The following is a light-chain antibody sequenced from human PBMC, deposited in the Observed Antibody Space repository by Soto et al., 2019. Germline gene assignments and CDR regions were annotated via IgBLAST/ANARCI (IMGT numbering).Light chain of an antibody. Sequence: EIVMTQSPGTLSVSPGESATLSCRASQSVSSNLAWYQHKPGQAPGLLIYGASTRATGIPVRFSGSGSGTEFTLTISSLQSEDFAVYYCQQYNNWPRAFGQGTKVEIK. J-gene: IGKJ1*01. CDR3: QQYNNWPRA. V-gene: IGKV3-15*01. CDR2: GAS. CDR1: QSVSSN.